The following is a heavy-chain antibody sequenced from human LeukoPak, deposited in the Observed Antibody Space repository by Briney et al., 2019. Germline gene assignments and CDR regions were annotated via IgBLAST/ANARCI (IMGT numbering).Heavy chain of an antibody. J-gene: IGHJ4*02. CDR3: AKGNTGSAYSAVDH. Sequence: PGGSLRLSCAVSEFTFSSYAMSWVRQAPGKGLEWVSTVSGSGDATYYADSVKGRFTVSRDDSKNTLHLQMDSLRAEDTALYYCAKGNTGSAYSAVDHWGQGTLVTVSS. CDR2: VSGSGDAT. V-gene: IGHV3-23*01. D-gene: IGHD2-15*01. CDR1: EFTFSSYA.